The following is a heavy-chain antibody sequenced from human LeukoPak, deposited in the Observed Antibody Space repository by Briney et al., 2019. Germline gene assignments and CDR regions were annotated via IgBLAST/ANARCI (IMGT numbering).Heavy chain of an antibody. V-gene: IGHV3-48*03. D-gene: IGHD2-2*01. CDR2: ISSSGSTI. Sequence: GGSLRLSCAASGFTFSSYEMNWVRQAPGKGLEWVLYISSSGSTIYYADSVKGRFTISRDNAKNSLYLQMNSLRAEDTAVYYCARDRGGYCSSTSCPAGYWGQGTLVTVSS. J-gene: IGHJ4*02. CDR3: ARDRGGYCSSTSCPAGY. CDR1: GFTFSSYE.